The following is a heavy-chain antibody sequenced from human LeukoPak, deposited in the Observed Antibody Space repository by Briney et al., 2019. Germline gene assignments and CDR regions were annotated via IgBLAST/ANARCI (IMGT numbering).Heavy chain of an antibody. CDR3: ARDNGMATIEGAFDI. Sequence: NSSETLSLTCTLSRGSISSNYWGWIRQPPGKGLEWIGYMHYRGSPNYSPSLKSRLTISVDMSKNQFFLKLSAVTAADTAVYYCARDNGMATIEGAFDIWGQGTMVTVSS. D-gene: IGHD5-24*01. V-gene: IGHV4-59*01. CDR2: MHYRGSP. CDR1: RGSISSNY. J-gene: IGHJ3*02.